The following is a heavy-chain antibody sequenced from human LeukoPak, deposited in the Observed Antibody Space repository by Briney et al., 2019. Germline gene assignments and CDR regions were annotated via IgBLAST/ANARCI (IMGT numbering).Heavy chain of an antibody. CDR1: GGSFSNYY. CDR2: INDSGRI. CDR3: ARRWNYGRNYYIDV. D-gene: IGHD1-7*01. J-gene: IGHJ6*03. Sequence: SETLSLTCAVYGGSFSNYYWSWIRQPPGKGLEWIGEINDSGRINYNPSLMSRVTISVDTSKNQFSLRLTSVTARDTAVYYCARRWNYGRNYYIDVWGKGATISVSS. V-gene: IGHV4-34*01.